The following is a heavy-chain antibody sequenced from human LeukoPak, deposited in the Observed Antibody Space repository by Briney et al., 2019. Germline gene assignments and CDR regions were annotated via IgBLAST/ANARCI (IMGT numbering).Heavy chain of an antibody. J-gene: IGHJ6*02. Sequence: GASVKVSCKASGYTFTSYGISWVRQAPGQGLEWMGWISAYNGNTNYAQKLQGRVTMTTDTSTSTAYMELRSLRSDDTAVYYCARGGYCSSTSCYTYGVYYYGMDVWGQGTTVIVSS. D-gene: IGHD2-2*02. CDR2: ISAYNGNT. V-gene: IGHV1-18*01. CDR3: ARGGYCSSTSCYTYGVYYYGMDV. CDR1: GYTFTSYG.